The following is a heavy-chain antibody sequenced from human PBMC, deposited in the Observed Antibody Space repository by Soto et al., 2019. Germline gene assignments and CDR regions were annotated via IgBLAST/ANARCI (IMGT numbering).Heavy chain of an antibody. CDR3: ARAVQSKIPLFVKLTRRDYYHGMDV. CDR2: INYNGAA. V-gene: IGHV4-30-4*08. Sequence: SETLSLTCTVSGASINSGGYYWSWIRQLPGKGLEWIGYINYNGAASYNPSLETRLTISVDAAKNQFSLKVRSITAADTAVYYCARAVQSKIPLFVKLTRRDYYHGMDVWGQGTKVTVSS. CDR1: GASINSGGYY. J-gene: IGHJ6*02. D-gene: IGHD3-3*01.